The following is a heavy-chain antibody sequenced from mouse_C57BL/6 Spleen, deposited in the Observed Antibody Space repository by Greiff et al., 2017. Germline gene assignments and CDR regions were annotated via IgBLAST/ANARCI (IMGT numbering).Heavy chain of an antibody. J-gene: IGHJ2*01. D-gene: IGHD4-1*01. CDR2: IDPSDSYT. CDR1: GYTFTSYW. Sequence: VQLQQPGAELVMPGASVKLSCKASGYTFTSYWMHWVKQRPGQGLEWIGEIDPSDSYTNYNQKFKGKSTLTVDKSSSTAYMQLSSLTSEDSAVYYCASGGANWGFDYWGQGTTLTVSS. V-gene: IGHV1-69*01. CDR3: ASGGANWGFDY.